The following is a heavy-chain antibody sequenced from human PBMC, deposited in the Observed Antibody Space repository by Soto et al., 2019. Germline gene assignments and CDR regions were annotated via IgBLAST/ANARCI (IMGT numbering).Heavy chain of an antibody. Sequence: GASVKVSCKASGYTFTGYYMHWVRQAPGQGLEWMGWINPNSGGTNYAQKFQGWVTMTRDTSISTAYMELSRLRPDDTAVYYCARGPYYDILTGYYRGPPPVYGMDVWGQGTTVTVSS. CDR1: GYTFTGYY. V-gene: IGHV1-2*04. CDR2: INPNSGGT. D-gene: IGHD3-9*01. CDR3: ARGPYYDILTGYYRGPPPVYGMDV. J-gene: IGHJ6*02.